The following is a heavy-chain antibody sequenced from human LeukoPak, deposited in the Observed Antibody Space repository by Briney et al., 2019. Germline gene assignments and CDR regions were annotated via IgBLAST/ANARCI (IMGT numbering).Heavy chain of an antibody. CDR1: GYTFASYG. CDR3: ARGGGARLGNWCFDL. V-gene: IGHV1-18*01. CDR2: ISAYNGNT. D-gene: IGHD7-27*01. J-gene: IGHJ2*01. Sequence: GASVKVSCKASGYTFASYGISWVRQAPGQGLEWLGWISAYNGNTNYAQRLQGRVTMTTDTSTSTAYMELRSLTSDNTAVYYCARGGGARLGNWCFDLWGRGTLVTVSS.